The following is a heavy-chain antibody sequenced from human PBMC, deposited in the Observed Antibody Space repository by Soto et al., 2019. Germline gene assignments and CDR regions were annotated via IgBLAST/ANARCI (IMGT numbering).Heavy chain of an antibody. CDR1: GGSISSSNW. CDR2: IYHSGST. CDR3: ARGHSTYDFWSGYYNYYGMDV. Sequence: QVQLQESGPGLVKPSGTLSLTCAVSGGSISSSNWWSWVRQPPGKGLEWIGEIYHSGSTNYNPSLKSRVTISVDKSKIQFSLKLSSVTAADTAVYYCARGHSTYDFWSGYYNYYGMDVWGQGTTVTVSS. V-gene: IGHV4-4*02. J-gene: IGHJ6*02. D-gene: IGHD3-3*01.